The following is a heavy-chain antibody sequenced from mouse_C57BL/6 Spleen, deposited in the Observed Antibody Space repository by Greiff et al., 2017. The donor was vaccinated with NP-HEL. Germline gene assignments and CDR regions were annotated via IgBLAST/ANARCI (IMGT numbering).Heavy chain of an antibody. D-gene: IGHD1-1*01. CDR3: ARGGYGSSQAGVED. CDR2: IHPNSGST. V-gene: IGHV1-64*01. J-gene: IGHJ3*01. CDR1: GYTFTSYW. Sequence: QVQLQQPGAELVKPGASVKLSCKASGYTFTSYWMHWVKQRPGQGLEWIGMIHPNSGSTNYNEKFKSKATLTVDQSSCTAYMHLSSLTSEDSAVYYCARGGYGSSQAGVEDWGEGTLVTVSA.